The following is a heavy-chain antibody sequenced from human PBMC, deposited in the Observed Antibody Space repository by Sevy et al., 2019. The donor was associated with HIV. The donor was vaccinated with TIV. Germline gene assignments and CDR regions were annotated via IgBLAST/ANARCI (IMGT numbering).Heavy chain of an antibody. CDR2: ISGSGGST. J-gene: IGHJ6*02. CDR1: GFTFSTYT. Sequence: GGSLRLSCAASGFTFSTYTMNWVRQAPGKGLEWVSAISGSGGSTYYADSVKGRFTISRDKSKNTLYLQMNSLRAEDTAVYYSAKGDSTFYGMDVWGQGTTVTVSS. V-gene: IGHV3-23*01. CDR3: AKGDSTFYGMDV. D-gene: IGHD2-2*01.